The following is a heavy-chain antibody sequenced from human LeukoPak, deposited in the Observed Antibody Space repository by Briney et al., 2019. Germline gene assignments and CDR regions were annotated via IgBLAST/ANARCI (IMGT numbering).Heavy chain of an antibody. J-gene: IGHJ4*02. CDR3: ASSSRGYSNY. CDR2: IYYSGST. V-gene: IGHV4-59*01. Sequence: SETLSLTCTVSGVSISSYYWSWIRQTPGKGLEWIGYIYYSGSTNCNPSLKSRVTISVDTSKNQFSLQLSSVTAADTAVYYCASSSRGYSNYWGQGTLVTVSS. CDR1: GVSISSYY. D-gene: IGHD4-4*01.